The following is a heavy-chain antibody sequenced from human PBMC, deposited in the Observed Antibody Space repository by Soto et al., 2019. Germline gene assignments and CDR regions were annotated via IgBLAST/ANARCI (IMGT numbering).Heavy chain of an antibody. CDR1: GGSFSGYY. D-gene: IGHD6-13*01. V-gene: IGHV4-34*01. CDR3: ARAQYSSSWYGGGIDY. Sequence: QVQLQQWGAGLLKPSETLSLTCAVYGGSFSGYYWIWIRQPPGKGLEWIGEINHSGSTNYNPYLKRRVTISVDTYKNQFSLKLSSVTAADTAVYYCARAQYSSSWYGGGIDYWGQGTLVTVAS. J-gene: IGHJ4*02. CDR2: INHSGST.